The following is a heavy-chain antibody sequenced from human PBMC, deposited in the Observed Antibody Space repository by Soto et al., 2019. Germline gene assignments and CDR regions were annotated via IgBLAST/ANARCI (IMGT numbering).Heavy chain of an antibody. J-gene: IGHJ4*02. CDR2: IYWDDDK. V-gene: IGHV2-5*02. CDR3: AHSGVQDIVLVPAAMYFDY. Sequence: QITLKESGPTLVKPTQTLTLTCTFSGFSLSTSGVGVGWIRQPPGKALEWLALIYWDDDKRYSPSLKSRLTITKDTSKNQVVLTMTTMDPVDTATYYCAHSGVQDIVLVPAAMYFDYWGQGTLVTVSS. CDR1: GFSLSTSGVG. D-gene: IGHD2-2*01.